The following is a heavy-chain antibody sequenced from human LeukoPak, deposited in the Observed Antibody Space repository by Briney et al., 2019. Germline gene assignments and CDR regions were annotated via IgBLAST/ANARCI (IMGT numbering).Heavy chain of an antibody. CDR2: IKYDGIQE. CDR1: GFSHSTYG. Sequence: PGRSLRLSCAASGFSHSTYGMNWVRQAPGKGLEWVGGIKYDGIQEFYADSVKGRFTVSKDTSKNTLHLQMNSLRAEDTAVYYCASGSLGHNYDSSGYEYWGQGALVTVSS. D-gene: IGHD3-22*01. V-gene: IGHV3-33*05. J-gene: IGHJ4*02. CDR3: ASGSLGHNYDSSGYEY.